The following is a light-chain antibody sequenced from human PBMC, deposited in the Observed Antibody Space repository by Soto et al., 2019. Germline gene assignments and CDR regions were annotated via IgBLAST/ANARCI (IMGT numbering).Light chain of an antibody. J-gene: IGLJ3*02. CDR2: DIS. CDR1: TGGVTSGHH. V-gene: IGLV7-46*01. CDR3: LLNYSGARV. Sequence: QAVVTQEPSLTVSPGGTVTLTCGSSTGGVTSGHHPYWFQQKPGQAPTTLIYDISVKHSWTPARFSGSLLGGKAALTLSGAQPEDEADSYCLLNYSGARVFGGGTKLTVL.